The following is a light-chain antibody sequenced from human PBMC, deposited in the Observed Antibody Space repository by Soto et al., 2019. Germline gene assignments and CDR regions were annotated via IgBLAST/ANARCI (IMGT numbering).Light chain of an antibody. CDR3: QQYNTWWT. CDR2: GAS. Sequence: DIVMTQSPATLSVSPGERATLSCRASQSVSSNLAWYQQKPGQAPRLLIYGASTRATGIPARFSGSGSGTEFTLTISSMRSEDFAVYYCQQYNTWWTFGQGTKVEIK. J-gene: IGKJ1*01. V-gene: IGKV3-15*01. CDR1: QSVSSN.